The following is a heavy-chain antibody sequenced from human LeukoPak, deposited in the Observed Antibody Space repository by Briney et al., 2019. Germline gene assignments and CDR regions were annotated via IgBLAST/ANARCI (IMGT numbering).Heavy chain of an antibody. Sequence: GGSLRLSCAASGFTFSSYWMSWVRQAPGKGLEWVANIKQDGSEKYYVDSVKGRFTISRDSAKNSLYLQMNSLRAEDTAVYYCATVQPEYYYDSSGYPYYFDYWGQGTLVTVSS. CDR3: ATVQPEYYYDSSGYPYYFDY. V-gene: IGHV3-7*01. CDR1: GFTFSSYW. D-gene: IGHD3-22*01. J-gene: IGHJ4*02. CDR2: IKQDGSEK.